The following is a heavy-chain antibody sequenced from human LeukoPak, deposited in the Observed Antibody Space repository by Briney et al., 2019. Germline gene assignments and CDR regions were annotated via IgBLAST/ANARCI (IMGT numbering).Heavy chain of an antibody. CDR2: INLNGGST. CDR1: GFTFDDYG. Sequence: GGSLRLSYAASGFTFDDYGMSWVRQAPGKGLEWVSGINLNGGSTGYADSVKGRFTISRDNAKNSLYLQMNSLRAEDTALYYCARDRGSYCSSTTCYSTWGYWGQGTLVTVSS. V-gene: IGHV3-20*03. CDR3: ARDRGSYCSSTTCYSTWGY. J-gene: IGHJ4*02. D-gene: IGHD2-2*01.